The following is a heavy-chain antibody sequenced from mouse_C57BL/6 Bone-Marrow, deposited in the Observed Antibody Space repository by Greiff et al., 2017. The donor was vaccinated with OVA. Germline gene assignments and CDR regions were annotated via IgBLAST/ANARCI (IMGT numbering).Heavy chain of an antibody. J-gene: IGHJ4*01. Sequence: QVQLQQPGAELVKPGASVKMSCKASGYTFTRYWITWVKQRPGQGLEWIGDIYPGSGSTNYNEKFKSKATLTVDTSSSTAYMQLSSLTSEDSAVYYCARRGRCYAMDYWGQGTSVTVSS. V-gene: IGHV1-55*01. CDR1: GYTFTRYW. CDR3: ARRGRCYAMDY. CDR2: IYPGSGST.